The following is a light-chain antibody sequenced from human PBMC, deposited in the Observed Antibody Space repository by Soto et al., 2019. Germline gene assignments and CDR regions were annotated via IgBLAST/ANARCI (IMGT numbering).Light chain of an antibody. CDR3: SSYTSSSTLGV. CDR2: EVS. J-gene: IGLJ3*02. CDR1: SSDVGDYNY. Sequence: QSALTQPASVSGSPGQSITISCTGTSSDVGDYNYVSWYQQHPGKAPKLMIYEVSQRPAGVSNRFSGSKSGDTASLTISGLQAEDEADYYCSSYTSSSTLGVFGGGTKLTVL. V-gene: IGLV2-14*01.